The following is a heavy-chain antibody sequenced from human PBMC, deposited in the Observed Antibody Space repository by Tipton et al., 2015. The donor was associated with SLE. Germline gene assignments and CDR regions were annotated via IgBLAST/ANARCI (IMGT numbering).Heavy chain of an antibody. CDR1: GGSVSSGSYC. Sequence: TLSLTCSVSGGSVSSGSYCWNWIRQPAGQGLGWIGYISYSETTNYNPSLKSRVTISVDTSKNQFSLKLRSVTAADTAVYYCAGAWQGYCSGGTCYVLDYWGQGTLVTVSS. CDR2: ISYSETT. D-gene: IGHD2-15*01. V-gene: IGHV4-61*10. J-gene: IGHJ4*02. CDR3: AGAWQGYCSGGTCYVLDY.